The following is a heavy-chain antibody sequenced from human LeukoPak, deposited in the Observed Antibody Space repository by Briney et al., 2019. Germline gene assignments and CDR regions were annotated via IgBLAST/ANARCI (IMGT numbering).Heavy chain of an antibody. CDR2: IKQDGSAE. V-gene: IGHV3-7*01. CDR3: ARDLFDY. Sequence: GGSLRLSCAVSGFTISNYWMSWVRQAPGKGLGWVATIKQDGSAEFYVDSVKGRFTISRDSAKNSLYLQMNSLRDDDTAVCYCARDLFDYWGQGTLVTVSS. CDR1: GFTISNYW. J-gene: IGHJ4*02.